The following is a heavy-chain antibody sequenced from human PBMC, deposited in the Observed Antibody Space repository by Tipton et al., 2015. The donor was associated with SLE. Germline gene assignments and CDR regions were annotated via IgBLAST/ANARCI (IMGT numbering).Heavy chain of an antibody. D-gene: IGHD3-10*01. CDR1: GGSISSAGSYY. CDR2: IFTIGTT. V-gene: IGHV4-61*02. CDR3: ARGAKERITLVRVRPYYFDY. J-gene: IGHJ4*01. Sequence: TLSLTCSVSGGSISSAGSYYWTWIRQPAGTGLEWIGRIFTIGTTSYNPSLKSRVTISLDTSKNQFSLKLSSVTAADTAVYYCARGAKERITLVRVRPYYFDYWGQGSLVTVSS.